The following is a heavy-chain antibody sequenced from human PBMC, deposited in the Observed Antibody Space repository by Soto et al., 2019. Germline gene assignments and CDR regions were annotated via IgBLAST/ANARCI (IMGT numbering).Heavy chain of an antibody. CDR1: GGSISSSSHY. V-gene: IGHV4-39*01. Sequence: SETLSLTCSVSGGSISSSSHYWGWIRQPPGKGLEWIGNIFYSGSTYYNPSLKSRVTISVDKSKNQFSLKLSSVTAADTAVYFCSRAPWDYDSSGYYGSWFDPWGQGTLVTVSS. D-gene: IGHD3-22*01. CDR2: IFYSGST. CDR3: SRAPWDYDSSGYYGSWFDP. J-gene: IGHJ5*02.